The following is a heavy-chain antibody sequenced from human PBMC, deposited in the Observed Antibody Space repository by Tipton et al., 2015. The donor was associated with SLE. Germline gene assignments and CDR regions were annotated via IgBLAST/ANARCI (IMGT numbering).Heavy chain of an antibody. V-gene: IGHV3-7*01. CDR2: IKQDGSEK. CDR3: ARVDRAVAVKAFDY. CDR1: GFTFSSYW. D-gene: IGHD6-19*01. J-gene: IGHJ4*02. Sequence: SLRLSCAASGFTFSSYWMSWVRQAPGKGLEWVANIKQDGSEKYYVDSVKGRFTISRDNAKNSLYLQMNSLRAEDTAVYYCARVDRAVAVKAFDYWGQGTLVAVSS.